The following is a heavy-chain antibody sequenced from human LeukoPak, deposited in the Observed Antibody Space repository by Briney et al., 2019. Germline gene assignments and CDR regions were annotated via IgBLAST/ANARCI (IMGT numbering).Heavy chain of an antibody. CDR2: ISYDGSNK. CDR3: ARDAPSIAARLTFYYFDY. J-gene: IGHJ4*02. V-gene: IGHV3-30-3*01. Sequence: HPGGSLRLSCAASGFTFSSYAMHWVRQAPGKGLEWVAVISYDGSNKYYADSVKGRFTISRDNSKNTLYLKMNSLRAEDTAVYYCARDAPSIAARLTFYYFDYWGQGTLVTVSS. CDR1: GFTFSSYA. D-gene: IGHD6-6*01.